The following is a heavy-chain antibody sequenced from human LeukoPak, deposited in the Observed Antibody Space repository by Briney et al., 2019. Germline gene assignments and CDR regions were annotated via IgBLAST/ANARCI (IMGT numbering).Heavy chain of an antibody. CDR1: GGSISRGGYS. D-gene: IGHD3-22*01. Sequence: SETLSLTCAVSGGSISRGGYSWSWIRQPPGTGLEWIGYIYHSGSTYYNPSLKSRVTISVDRSKNQFSLKLSSVTAADTAVYYCASGPDSSGTYDYWGQGTLVTVSS. J-gene: IGHJ4*02. CDR3: ASGPDSSGTYDY. CDR2: IYHSGST. V-gene: IGHV4-30-2*01.